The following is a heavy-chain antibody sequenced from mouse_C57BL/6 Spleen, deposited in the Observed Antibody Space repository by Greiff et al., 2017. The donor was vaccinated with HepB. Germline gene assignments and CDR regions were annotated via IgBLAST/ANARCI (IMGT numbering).Heavy chain of an antibody. V-gene: IGHV1-80*01. CDR3: ASIYYDYDYYAMDY. D-gene: IGHD2-4*01. CDR2: IYPGDGDT. CDR1: GYAFSSYW. Sequence: VQLVESGAELVKPGASVKISCKASGYAFSSYWMNWVKQRPGQGLEWIGQIYPGDGDTNYNGKFKGKATLTADKSSSTAYMQLRSLTSEDSAVYFCASIYYDYDYYAMDYWSQGTSVTVAS. J-gene: IGHJ4*01.